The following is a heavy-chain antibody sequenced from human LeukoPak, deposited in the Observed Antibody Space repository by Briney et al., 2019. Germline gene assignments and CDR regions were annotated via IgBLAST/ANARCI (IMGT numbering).Heavy chain of an antibody. J-gene: IGHJ4*02. CDR2: IYYSGST. V-gene: IGHV4-39*01. CDR3: ASYSGDHGSYYFDY. D-gene: IGHD4-17*01. CDR1: GGSISSSRYY. Sequence: PSETLSLTCTVSGGSISSSRYYWGWIRQPPGKGLEWIGSIYYSGSTYYNPSLKSRVTISVDTSKNQFSLKLSSVTAADTAVYYCASYSGDHGSYYFDYWGQGTLVTVSS.